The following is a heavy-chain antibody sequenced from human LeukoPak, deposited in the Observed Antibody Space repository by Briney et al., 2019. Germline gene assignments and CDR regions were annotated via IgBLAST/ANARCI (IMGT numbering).Heavy chain of an antibody. V-gene: IGHV3-30*04. D-gene: IGHD5-12*01. CDR2: ISYDGSNK. Sequence: PGRSLRLSCAASGFTFSSYAMHWVRQAPGKGLEWVAVISYDGSNKYYADSVKGRFTISRDNSKNTLYLQMNSLRAEDTAVYYCARDRIQVWLPPGRCDYWGQGTLVTVSS. CDR3: ARDRIQVWLPPGRCDY. J-gene: IGHJ4*02. CDR1: GFTFSSYA.